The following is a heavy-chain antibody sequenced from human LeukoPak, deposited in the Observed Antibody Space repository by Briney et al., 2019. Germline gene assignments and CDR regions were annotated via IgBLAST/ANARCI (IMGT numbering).Heavy chain of an antibody. V-gene: IGHV3-21*01. CDR2: ISSSSSYI. D-gene: IGHD6-6*01. CDR3: ARRQLVRDNYYGMDV. J-gene: IGHJ6*02. Sequence: GGSLRLSCAASGFTFSSYSMNWVRQAPGKGLEWVSSISSSSSYIYYADSVKGRFTISRDNAKNSLYLQMNSLRAEDTAVYYCARRQLVRDNYYGMDVWGQGTTVTVSS. CDR1: GFTFSSYS.